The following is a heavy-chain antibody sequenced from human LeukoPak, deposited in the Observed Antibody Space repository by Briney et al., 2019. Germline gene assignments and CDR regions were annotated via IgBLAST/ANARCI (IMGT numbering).Heavy chain of an antibody. CDR1: GGSFSGYY. CDR3: ARDHYNKSWYKY. D-gene: IGHD6-13*01. CDR2: MDYSGTT. V-gene: IGHV4-34*01. J-gene: IGHJ4*02. Sequence: SETLSLTCAVYGGSFSGYYWSWIRQPPGKGLEWIGSMDYSGTTDYNPSLKSRVTMSVDTSKKQFSLKLTSVTAADTALYYCARDHYNKSWYKYWGQGTLVTVSS.